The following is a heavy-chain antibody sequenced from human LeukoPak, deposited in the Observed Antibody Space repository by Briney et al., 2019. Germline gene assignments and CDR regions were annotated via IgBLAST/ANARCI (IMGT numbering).Heavy chain of an antibody. J-gene: IGHJ6*03. CDR3: ARGPPRGKYYYMDV. CDR2: IGTASDT. V-gene: IGHV3-13*01. Sequence: GGSLRLSCAASRFTFSSFDMHWVRQPTGQGLEWVSTIGTASDTYYPGSVEGRFTLSRDNAKNSLYLRMNSLTAGDTAVYYCARGPPRGKYYYMDVWGKGTTVTVSS. CDR1: RFTFSSFD. D-gene: IGHD1-1*01.